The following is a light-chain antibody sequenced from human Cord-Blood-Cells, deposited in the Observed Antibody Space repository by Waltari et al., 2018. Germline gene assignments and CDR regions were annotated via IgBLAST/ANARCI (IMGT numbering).Light chain of an antibody. Sequence: SYELTQPPSVSVSPGQTARITCSGDALPKQYAYWYQQKPGQAPVLVIYKDQGKPSGIPGPFPGPHLRNTITFTHSGGQAEDEADYYCQSADSSGTRYVFGTGTKVTVL. CDR1: ALPKQY. J-gene: IGLJ1*01. CDR3: QSADSSGTRYV. CDR2: KDQ. V-gene: IGLV3-25*03.